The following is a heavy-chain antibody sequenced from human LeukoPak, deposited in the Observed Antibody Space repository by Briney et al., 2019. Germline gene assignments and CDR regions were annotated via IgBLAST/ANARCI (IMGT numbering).Heavy chain of an antibody. CDR2: INPSGGST. CDR3: AREGVVTAIVSAFDI. V-gene: IGHV1-46*01. Sequence: ASVKVSCKASGYTFTSYYMHWVRQAPGQGLEWMGIINPSGGSTSYAQKFQGRVTMTRDTSTSTVYMELSSLRSEDTAVYYCAREGVVTAIVSAFDIWGQGTMVTVSS. D-gene: IGHD2-21*02. CDR1: GYTFTSYY. J-gene: IGHJ3*02.